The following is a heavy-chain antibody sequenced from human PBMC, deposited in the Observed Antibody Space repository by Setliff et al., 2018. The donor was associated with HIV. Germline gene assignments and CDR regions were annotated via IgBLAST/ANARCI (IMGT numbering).Heavy chain of an antibody. J-gene: IGHJ4*02. Sequence: PSETLSLTCTVSGAYISSYYWSWIRQPPGKGLEWIGSVYHSGTTYYNPSLKSRVTISVDMSNNQFSLKVTSVTAADTAVYYCMRGRSITIFGVAYFDFWGQGTQVTVSS. CDR3: MRGRSITIFGVAYFDF. CDR2: VYHSGTT. CDR1: GAYISSYY. V-gene: IGHV4-59*08. D-gene: IGHD3-3*01.